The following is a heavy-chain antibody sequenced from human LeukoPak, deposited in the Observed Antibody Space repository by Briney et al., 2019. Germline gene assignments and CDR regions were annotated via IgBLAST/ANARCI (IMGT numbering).Heavy chain of an antibody. CDR3: ARLRSTSLYYFDY. CDR2: INPNSGGT. Sequence: ASVKVSCKASGYTFTSYGISWVRQAPGQGLEWMGWINPNSGGTNYAQKFQGRVTMTRDTSISTAYMELSRLRSDDTAVYYCARLRSTSLYYFDYWGQGTLVTVSS. V-gene: IGHV1-2*02. CDR1: GYTFTSYG. J-gene: IGHJ4*02. D-gene: IGHD2-2*01.